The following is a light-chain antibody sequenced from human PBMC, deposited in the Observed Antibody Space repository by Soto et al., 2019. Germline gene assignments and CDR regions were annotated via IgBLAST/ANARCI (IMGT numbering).Light chain of an antibody. V-gene: IGKV1-39*01. J-gene: IGKJ1*01. CDR1: QSISSY. CDR3: QQSYNTPLS. CDR2: AAS. Sequence: DIQMTQSPSSLSASVGDRVTITCRASQSISSYLNWYQQKPGTAPKLLIYAASSLQTGVPSRFSGSGSGTDFTLTISSLQPEDFATYYCQQSYNTPLSFGQGTKVDIK.